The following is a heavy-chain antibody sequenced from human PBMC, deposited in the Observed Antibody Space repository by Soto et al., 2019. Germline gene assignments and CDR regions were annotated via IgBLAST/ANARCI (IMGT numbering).Heavy chain of an antibody. CDR1: GGTFSSYA. J-gene: IGHJ3*02. D-gene: IGHD1-7*01. CDR2: IIPIFGTA. CDR3: ARSVLPNWNYVHGAFDI. Sequence: ASVKVSCKASGGTFSSYAISWVRQAPGQGLEWMGGIIPIFGTANYAQKFQGRVTITADESTSTAYMELSSLRSEDTAVYYCARSVLPNWNYVHGAFDIWGQGAVVTVSS. V-gene: IGHV1-69*13.